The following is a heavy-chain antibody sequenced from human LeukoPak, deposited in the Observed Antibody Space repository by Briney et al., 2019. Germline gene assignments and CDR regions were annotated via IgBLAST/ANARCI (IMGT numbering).Heavy chain of an antibody. D-gene: IGHD6-13*01. CDR2: IYYSGST. V-gene: IGHV4-59*12. J-gene: IGHJ6*03. CDR1: GGSISSYY. CDR3: ARDFGSSFYYYYYMDV. Sequence: SETLSLTCTVSGGSISSYYWSWIRQPPGKGLEWIGYIYYSGSTNYNPSLKSRVTISVDTSKNQFSLKLSSVTAADTAVYYCARDFGSSFYYYYYMDVWGKGTTVTVSS.